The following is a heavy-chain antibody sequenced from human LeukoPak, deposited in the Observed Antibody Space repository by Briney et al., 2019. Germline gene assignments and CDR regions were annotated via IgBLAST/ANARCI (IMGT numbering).Heavy chain of an antibody. CDR1: GGTFSSYA. Sequence: SVKVSCKASGGTFSSYAISWVRQAPGQGLEWMGGIIPIFGTANYAQKFQGRVTITTDESTSTAYMELSSLRSEDTAVYYCARGYYDSSGYYQYYFDYWGQGTLVTVSS. CDR2: IIPIFGTA. V-gene: IGHV1-69*05. J-gene: IGHJ4*02. D-gene: IGHD3-22*01. CDR3: ARGYYDSSGYYQYYFDY.